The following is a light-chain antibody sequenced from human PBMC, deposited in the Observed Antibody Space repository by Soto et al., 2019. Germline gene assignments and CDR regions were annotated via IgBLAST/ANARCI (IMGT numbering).Light chain of an antibody. V-gene: IGKV1-39*01. CDR3: LQHNTYPRT. J-gene: IGKJ1*01. Sequence: DIQMTQSPSSVSASVGDRFTITCRASQSISSYLNWYQQKPGKAPKLLIYAASSLQSGVPSRFSGSGSGTDFTLTISSLQAEDFATYFCLQHNTYPRTFGQGTKVDIK. CDR2: AAS. CDR1: QSISSY.